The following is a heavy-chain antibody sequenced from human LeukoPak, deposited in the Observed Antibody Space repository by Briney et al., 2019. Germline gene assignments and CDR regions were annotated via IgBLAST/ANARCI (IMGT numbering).Heavy chain of an antibody. V-gene: IGHV3-48*03. CDR2: ISSSGSTV. CDR1: GFTFSSYE. D-gene: IGHD6-19*01. J-gene: IGHJ4*02. Sequence: TGGSLRLSCAASGFTFSSYEMNWVRQAPGQGLEWVAYISSSGSTVYYADSVKGRFTISRDNAKNSLYLQMNSLRAEDTAVYYCAALEGSGWYFDYWGQGTLVTVSS. CDR3: AALEGSGWYFDY.